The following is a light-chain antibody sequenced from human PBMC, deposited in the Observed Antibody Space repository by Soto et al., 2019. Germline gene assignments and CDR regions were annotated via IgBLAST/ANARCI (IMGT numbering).Light chain of an antibody. J-gene: IGKJ1*01. CDR2: LGS. V-gene: IGKV2-28*01. CDR1: QILLHSNGYNY. CDR3: MQPLQSWT. Sequence: DIVMTQSPLSLAVTPGEPASISFISSQILLHSNGYNYLDWYLQKPGQSPQLLIYLGSNRASGVPDRFSGSGSGTDFTLKISRVEAEDVGVYYCMQPLQSWTFGQGTKVDIK.